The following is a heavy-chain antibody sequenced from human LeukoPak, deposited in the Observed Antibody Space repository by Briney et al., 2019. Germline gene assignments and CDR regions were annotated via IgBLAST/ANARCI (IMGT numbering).Heavy chain of an antibody. J-gene: IGHJ6*02. CDR1: GFTLSSYW. D-gene: IGHD3-22*01. V-gene: IGHV3-7*01. CDR3: ARDISLILVVINGMDV. Sequence: GGSLRLSCAASGFTLSSYWMSWFRQAPGKGLEWVANIKQDGSEKYYVDSVKGRFTISRDNAKNSLYLQMNSLRAEDTAVYYCARDISLILVVINGMDVWGQGTTVTVSS. CDR2: IKQDGSEK.